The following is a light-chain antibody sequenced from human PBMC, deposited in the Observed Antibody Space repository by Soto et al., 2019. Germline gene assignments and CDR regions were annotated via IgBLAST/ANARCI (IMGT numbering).Light chain of an antibody. CDR3: CSYAGSYTYV. J-gene: IGLJ1*01. Sequence: QSFLTQPRSVSGSAGQSVTISCTGTSSDVGGYNYVSWYQQHPGRAPKVMIYDVSKRPSGVPDRFSGSKSGNTASLTISGLQAEDEADYYCCSYAGSYTYVFGTGTKVTVL. V-gene: IGLV2-11*01. CDR1: SSDVGGYNY. CDR2: DVS.